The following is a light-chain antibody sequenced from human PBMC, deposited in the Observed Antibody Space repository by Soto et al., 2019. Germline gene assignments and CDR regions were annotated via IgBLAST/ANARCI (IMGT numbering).Light chain of an antibody. J-gene: IGLJ2*01. CDR2: EVT. V-gene: IGLV2-8*01. CDR1: CSDVGAYNY. CDR3: SSYAGSKNLV. Sequence: QSALTQPPSASGSPGQSVAISCTGTCSDVGAYNYVSWYQQHPGKAPKLMIYEVTKRPSGVPDRFSGSKSDNTASLTVSGLQAEDEADYYCSSYAGSKNLVFGGGTKLTVL.